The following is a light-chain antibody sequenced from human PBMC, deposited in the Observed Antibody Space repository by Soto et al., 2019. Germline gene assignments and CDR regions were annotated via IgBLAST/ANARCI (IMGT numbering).Light chain of an antibody. CDR1: QSVSSNY. V-gene: IGKV3-20*01. Sequence: EIVMTQSPGILSLSPGERATLSCGASQSVSSNYLAWYQQKPGQAPRLLITGASSRATGIPDRFSGSGSGTDFTLTISRLEPEDFAVYYCQQYGSSPCTFGQGTTLEIK. CDR2: GAS. J-gene: IGKJ2*02. CDR3: QQYGSSPCT.